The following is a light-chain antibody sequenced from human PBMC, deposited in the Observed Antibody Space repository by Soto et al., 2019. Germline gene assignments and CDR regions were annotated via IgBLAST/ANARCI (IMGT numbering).Light chain of an antibody. CDR3: QTWGSGIVV. V-gene: IGLV4-69*01. J-gene: IGLJ2*01. CDR1: SGHSNYA. Sequence: QPVLTQSPSASASLGASVKLTCTLSSGHSNYAIAWHQQQSEKGPRYLMKLNSDGSHSKGDGIPDRFSGSSSGAERYLTIFSLQSEDEADYCCQTWGSGIVVFGGGTKLTVL. CDR2: LNSDGSH.